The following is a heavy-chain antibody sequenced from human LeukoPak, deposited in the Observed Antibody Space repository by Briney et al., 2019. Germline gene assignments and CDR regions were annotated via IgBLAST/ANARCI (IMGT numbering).Heavy chain of an antibody. J-gene: IGHJ3*02. CDR1: GGSISSYY. V-gene: IGHV4-4*07. CDR2: IYTSGST. CDR3: ARVPAEPANPYAFDI. D-gene: IGHD1-14*01. Sequence: SETLSLTCTVSGGSISSYYWSWIRQPAGKGLEWIGRIYTSGSTNYNPSLKSRVTMSVDTSKNQFSLKLSSVTAADTAVYYCARVPAEPANPYAFDIWGQGTMVTVSS.